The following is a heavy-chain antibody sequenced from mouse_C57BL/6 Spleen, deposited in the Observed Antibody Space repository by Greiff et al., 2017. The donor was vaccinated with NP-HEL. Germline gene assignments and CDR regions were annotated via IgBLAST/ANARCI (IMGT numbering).Heavy chain of an antibody. CDR1: GYAFSSSW. CDR2: IYPGSGST. Sequence: QVQLQQSGPELVKPGASVKISCKASGYAFSSSWMNWVKQRPGQGLEWIGDIYPGSGSTNYNEKFKSKATLTVDTSSSTAYMQLSSLTSEDSAVYYCARGNHWYFDVWGTGTTVTVSS. V-gene: IGHV1-55*01. CDR3: ARGNHWYFDV. D-gene: IGHD2-1*01. J-gene: IGHJ1*03.